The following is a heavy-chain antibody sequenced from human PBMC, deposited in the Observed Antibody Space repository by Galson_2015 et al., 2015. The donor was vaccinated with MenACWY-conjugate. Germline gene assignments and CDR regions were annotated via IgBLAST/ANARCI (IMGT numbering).Heavy chain of an antibody. CDR1: GFTFTTYA. CDR2: ITGSGGTT. V-gene: IGHV3-23*01. D-gene: IGHD5-12*01. Sequence: SLRLSCAASGFTFTTYAMSWVRQAPGKGLEWVSAITGSGGTTYYADSVKGRFTISRNNPKNTLNLQMNSLRAEDTALYYCARATLGWLRNPLYWGQGTLVTVSS. J-gene: IGHJ4*02. CDR3: ARATLGWLRNPLY.